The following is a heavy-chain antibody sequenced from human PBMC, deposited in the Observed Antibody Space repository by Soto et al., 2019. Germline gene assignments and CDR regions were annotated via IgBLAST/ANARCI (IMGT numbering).Heavy chain of an antibody. Sequence: PSETLSLTCAVSGGSISSGVDSWSWIRQPPGKGLEWIGYIYHSGSTYYNPSLKSRVTISVDRSKSQFSLKLSSVTAADTAVYYCARVWGYSYGLASDIWGQGTMVTVSS. CDR3: ARVWGYSYGLASDI. V-gene: IGHV4-30-2*01. J-gene: IGHJ3*02. CDR2: IYHSGST. CDR1: GGSISSGVDS. D-gene: IGHD5-18*01.